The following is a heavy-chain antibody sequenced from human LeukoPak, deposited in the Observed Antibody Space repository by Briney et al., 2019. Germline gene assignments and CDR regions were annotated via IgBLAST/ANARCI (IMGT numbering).Heavy chain of an antibody. D-gene: IGHD4-23*01. V-gene: IGHV1-69*04. CDR2: IIPILGIA. CDR1: GGTFSSYA. J-gene: IGHJ6*02. CDR3: ATSSPSVNSRPYYYGMDV. Sequence: SVKVSCKASGGTFSSYAISGVRQAPGQGLEWMGRIIPILGIANYAQKFQGRVTITADKSTSTAYMELSSLRPEDTAVYYCATSSPSVNSRPYYYGMDVWGQGTTVTVSS.